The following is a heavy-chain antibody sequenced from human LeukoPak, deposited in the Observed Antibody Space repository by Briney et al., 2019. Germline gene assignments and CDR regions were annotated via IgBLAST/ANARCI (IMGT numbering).Heavy chain of an antibody. CDR2: ISPGSTTI. CDR1: GFTFVSHG. V-gene: IGHV3-48*01. Sequence: AGGSLRLPCAASGFTFVSHGMIWVRQAPGKGLEWLSYISPGSTTINSADSVRDRFTTSRDKAKSSLFLQMNSLSAEDTAVYYCARVRGPTLTTLYFDYWGQGALVTVPS. CDR3: ARVRGPTLTTLYFDY. D-gene: IGHD1-1*01. J-gene: IGHJ4*02.